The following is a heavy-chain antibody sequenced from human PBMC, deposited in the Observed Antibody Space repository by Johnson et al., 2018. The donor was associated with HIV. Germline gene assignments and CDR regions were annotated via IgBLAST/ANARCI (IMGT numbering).Heavy chain of an antibody. CDR2: ISYDGSNK. CDR1: GFTFSSYA. CDR3: AKSPMYYDSSGAFDI. Sequence: VQLVESGGGVVQPGRSLRLSCAASGFTFSSYAMHWVRQAPGKGLEWVAVISYDGSNKYYADSVKGRFTISRDNAKNSLYLQMNSLRAEDTALYYCAKSPMYYDSSGAFDIWGQGTMVTVSS. V-gene: IGHV3-30-3*01. J-gene: IGHJ3*02. D-gene: IGHD3-3*01.